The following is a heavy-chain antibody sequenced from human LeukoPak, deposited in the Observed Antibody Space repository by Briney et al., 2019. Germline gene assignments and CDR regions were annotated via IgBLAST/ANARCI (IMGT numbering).Heavy chain of an antibody. CDR3: ARDRSDYYYMDV. CDR1: GYTFTGYY. V-gene: IGHV1-2*02. J-gene: IGHJ6*03. Sequence: ASVKVSCKASGYTFTGYYMHWVRQAPGQGLEWMGWINPNSGGTNYAQKFQGRVTMTRDTSISTACMELSGLRSDDTAVYYCARDRSDYYYMDVWGKGTTVTVSS. CDR2: INPNSGGT.